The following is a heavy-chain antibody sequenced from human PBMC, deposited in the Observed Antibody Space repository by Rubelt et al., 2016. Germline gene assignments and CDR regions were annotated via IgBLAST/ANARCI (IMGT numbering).Heavy chain of an antibody. Sequence: QLQLQESGPGLVKPSETLSLTCTVSGGSISSSSYYWGWIRQPPGKGLEWIGSIYYSGSTYYNPSLKSRVTIAVDTSKNQFSLKLSAVTAADTAVYYCARHWDQGSDLWGRGTLVTVSS. J-gene: IGHJ2*01. CDR3: ARHWDQGSDL. CDR2: IYYSGST. V-gene: IGHV4-39*01. D-gene: IGHD1-26*01. CDR1: GGSISSSSYY.